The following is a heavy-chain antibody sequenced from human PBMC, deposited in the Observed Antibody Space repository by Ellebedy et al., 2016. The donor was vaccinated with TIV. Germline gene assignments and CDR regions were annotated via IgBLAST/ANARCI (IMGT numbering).Heavy chain of an antibody. CDR1: GINFDDYG. CDR3: ARGWGPSHAPGDY. Sequence: GESLKISXAASGINFDDYGMSWVRQVPGKGLEWVSGINENGGMTGYADSVKGRFTISRDNAKNSLFLQMNSLRAEDAAFYYCARGWGPSHAPGDYWGQGTLVTVSS. J-gene: IGHJ4*02. CDR2: INENGGMT. V-gene: IGHV3-20*04. D-gene: IGHD3-16*01.